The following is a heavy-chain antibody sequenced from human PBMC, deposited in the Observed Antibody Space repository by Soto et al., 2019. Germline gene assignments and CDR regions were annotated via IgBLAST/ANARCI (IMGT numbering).Heavy chain of an antibody. Sequence: GGSLRVSCAASGFTFSTYSMNWVRQAPGKGLEWVSSISRSSSHMYYADSVKGRFTISRDNAKNSLYLQMNSLRAEDTAVYYCARDLHDYVSFRFALWGQGTLVSAS. CDR3: ARDLHDYVSFRFAL. CDR1: GFTFSTYS. J-gene: IGHJ5*02. V-gene: IGHV3-21*01. D-gene: IGHD3-16*01. CDR2: ISRSSSHM.